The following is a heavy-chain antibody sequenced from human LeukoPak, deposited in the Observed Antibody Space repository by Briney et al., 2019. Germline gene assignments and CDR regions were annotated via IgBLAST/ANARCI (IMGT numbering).Heavy chain of an antibody. Sequence: GGSLRLSCAASGFTFSSYSMNCVRQAPGKGLEWVSSISSSSSYIYYADSVKGRFTISRDNAKNSLYLQMNSLRAEDTAVYYCARDDLRYFDWLLSAIDYWGQGTLVTVSS. CDR3: ARDDLRYFDWLLSAIDY. CDR2: ISSSSSYI. D-gene: IGHD3-9*01. J-gene: IGHJ4*02. CDR1: GFTFSSYS. V-gene: IGHV3-21*01.